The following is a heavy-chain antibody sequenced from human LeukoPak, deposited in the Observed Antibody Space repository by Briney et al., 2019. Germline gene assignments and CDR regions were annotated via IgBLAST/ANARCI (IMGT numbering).Heavy chain of an antibody. J-gene: IGHJ6*03. D-gene: IGHD5-12*01. CDR2: ISAYNGNT. V-gene: IGHV1-18*01. Sequence: GASVKVSCKTSGYTFTSYGISWVRQAPGQGLEWMGWISAYNGNTNYAQKLQGRVTMTTDTSTSTAYMELRSLRSDDTAVYYCARFKSGYKDYYYYYMDVWGKGTTVTVSS. CDR1: GYTFTSYG. CDR3: ARFKSGYKDYYYYYMDV.